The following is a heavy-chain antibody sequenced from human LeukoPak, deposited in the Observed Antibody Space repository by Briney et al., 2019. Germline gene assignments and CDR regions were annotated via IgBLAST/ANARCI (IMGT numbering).Heavy chain of an antibody. V-gene: IGHV4-39*01. J-gene: IGHJ4*02. CDR2: IYYSGST. Sequence: KPSETLSLTCTVSGGSISSSSYYWGWIRQPPGKGLEWIGSIYYSGSTYYNPSLKSRVTISVDTSKNQFSLKLSSVTAADTAVYYCARSIGGYFDYWGQGTLVTVSS. D-gene: IGHD3-10*01. CDR3: ARSIGGYFDY. CDR1: GGSISSSSYY.